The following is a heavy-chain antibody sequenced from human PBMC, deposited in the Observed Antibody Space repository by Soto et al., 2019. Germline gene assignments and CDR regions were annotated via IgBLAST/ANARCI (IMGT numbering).Heavy chain of an antibody. CDR2: INHSGST. D-gene: IGHD4-4*01. CDR3: ATGHNNYERWIY. CDR1: GGSFSGYY. Sequence: PSETLSLTCAVYGGSFSGYYWSWIRQPPGKGLEWIGEINHSGSTNYNPSLKSRVTISVDTSKNQFSLKLSSVTAADTAVYYCATGHNNYERWIYGGQGTMVTFYS. J-gene: IGHJ4*02. V-gene: IGHV4-34*01.